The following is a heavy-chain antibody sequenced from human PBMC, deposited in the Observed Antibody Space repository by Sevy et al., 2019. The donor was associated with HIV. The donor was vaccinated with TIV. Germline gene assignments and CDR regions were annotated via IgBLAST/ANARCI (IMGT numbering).Heavy chain of an antibody. Sequence: LRLSCAASGFTFSSYAMSWVRQAPGKGLEWVSAISGSGGSTYYADSVKGRFTISRDNSKNTLYLQMNSLRAEDTAVYYCAKANSPSYDFWSGHAEYFQHWGQGTLVTVSS. J-gene: IGHJ1*01. CDR1: GFTFSSYA. D-gene: IGHD3-3*01. CDR3: AKANSPSYDFWSGHAEYFQH. V-gene: IGHV3-23*01. CDR2: ISGSGGST.